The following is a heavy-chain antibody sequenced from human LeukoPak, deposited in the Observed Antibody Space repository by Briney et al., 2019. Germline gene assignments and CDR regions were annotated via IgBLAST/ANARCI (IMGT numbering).Heavy chain of an antibody. CDR3: AHSEWFGELAYDAFDI. CDR2: IYWDDDK. J-gene: IGHJ3*02. Sequence: SGPTLVKPTQTLTLTCTFSGFSLSTSGVGVGWIRQPPGKALEWLSLIYWDDDKRYSPSLKSGLTITKDTSKNQVVLTMTNMDPVDTATYYCAHSEWFGELAYDAFDIWGQGTMVTVSS. V-gene: IGHV2-5*02. D-gene: IGHD3-10*01. CDR1: GFSLSTSGVG.